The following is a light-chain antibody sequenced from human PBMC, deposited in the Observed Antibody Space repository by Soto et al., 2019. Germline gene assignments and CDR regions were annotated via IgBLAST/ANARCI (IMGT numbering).Light chain of an antibody. V-gene: IGKV3-20*01. CDR2: GAS. CDR1: QTISSRS. CDR3: QHYDNSPPFT. J-gene: IGKJ2*01. Sequence: EVVLTQSPGTLSLSPGERATLSCRASQTISSRSLAWYQHKPGQPPRLLIYGASSRATGIPDRFSVSGSGTDFTLTISNLEPEDFAVYYCQHYDNSPPFTFGQGTKLE.